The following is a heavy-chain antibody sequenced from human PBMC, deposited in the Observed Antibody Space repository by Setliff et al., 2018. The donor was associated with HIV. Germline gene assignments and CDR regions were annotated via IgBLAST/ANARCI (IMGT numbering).Heavy chain of an antibody. Sequence: PSETLSLTCTVSGGSISSHYWSWIRQPPGKGLEWIGYIYYSGSTNYNPPLKSRVTISLDTSKNQFSLNLTSVTAADTAVYYCARSKTFYDFWGGYYTHGAFKIWGLGTMVTVSS. CDR1: GGSISSHY. CDR2: IYYSGST. V-gene: IGHV4-59*11. J-gene: IGHJ3*02. D-gene: IGHD3-3*01. CDR3: ARSKTFYDFWGGYYTHGAFKI.